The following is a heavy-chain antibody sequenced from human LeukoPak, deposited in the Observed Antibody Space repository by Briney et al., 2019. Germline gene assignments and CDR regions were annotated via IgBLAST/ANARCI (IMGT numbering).Heavy chain of an antibody. D-gene: IGHD3-22*01. CDR1: GFTFTSSA. CDR3: AAEPTYYYDSSGYQYAL. V-gene: IGHV1-58*02. J-gene: IGHJ2*01. Sequence: SVKVSCKASGFTFTSSAMQWVRQARGQRLEWIGWIVVGSGNTNYAQKFQERVTITRDMSTSTAYMELSSLRSEDTAVYYCAAEPTYYYDSSGYQYALWGRGTLVTVSS. CDR2: IVVGSGNT.